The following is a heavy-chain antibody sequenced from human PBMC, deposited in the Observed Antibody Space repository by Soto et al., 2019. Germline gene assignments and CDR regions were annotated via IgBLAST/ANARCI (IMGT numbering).Heavy chain of an antibody. CDR2: ISAYNGNT. CDR3: ARDRHVLLWFGELFDY. J-gene: IGHJ4*02. V-gene: IGHV1-18*04. CDR1: GYTFTSYG. D-gene: IGHD3-10*01. Sequence: QVQLVQSGAEVKKPGASVKVSCKASGYTFTSYGISWVRQAPGQGLEWMGWISAYNGNTNYAQKLQGRVTMTTDTSTSTAYMELRSLRSNDTAVYYCARDRHVLLWFGELFDYWGQGTLVTVSS.